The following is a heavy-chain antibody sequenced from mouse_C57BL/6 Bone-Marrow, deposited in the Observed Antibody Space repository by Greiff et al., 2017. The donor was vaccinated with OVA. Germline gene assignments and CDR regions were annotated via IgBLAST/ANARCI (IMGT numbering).Heavy chain of an antibody. V-gene: IGHV14-4*01. D-gene: IGHD1-1*01. Sequence: VQLQQSGAELVRPGASVKLSCTASGFNIKDDYMHWVKQRPEQGLEWIGWIDPENGDTEYASKFQGKATITADTSSNTAYLQLSSLTSEDTAVYYCARDGTTGAADVWGTVTTVTVSS. CDR2: IDPENGDT. CDR3: ARDGTTGAADV. J-gene: IGHJ1*03. CDR1: GFNIKDDY.